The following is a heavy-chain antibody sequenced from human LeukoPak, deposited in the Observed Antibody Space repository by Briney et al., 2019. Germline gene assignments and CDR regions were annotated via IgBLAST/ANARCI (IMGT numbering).Heavy chain of an antibody. CDR1: GGSISSYY. J-gene: IGHJ2*01. CDR3: ARRVPNWYFDL. CDR2: IYYSGST. V-gene: IGHV4-59*08. Sequence: SETLSLTCTVSGGSISSYYWSWIRQPPGKGLEWIGYIYYSGSTNYNPSLKSRVTISVDTPKNQFSLKLSSVTAADTAVYYCARRVPNWYFDLWGRGTLVTVSS.